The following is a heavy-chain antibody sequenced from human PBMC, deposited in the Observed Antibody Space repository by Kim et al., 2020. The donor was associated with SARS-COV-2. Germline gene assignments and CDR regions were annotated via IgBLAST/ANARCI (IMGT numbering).Heavy chain of an antibody. D-gene: IGHD6-19*01. J-gene: IGHJ4*02. CDR2: INQSGST. CDR1: GGSFSGFY. Sequence: SETLSLTCAVYGGSFSGFYWSWIRQPPGKGLEWIGEINQSGSTKYSPSLKSRVTISVDTSKNQLSLRLSSVTAADTAVYYCARVFHSGWQHRFDYWGQGTLVTVSS. CDR3: ARVFHSGWQHRFDY. V-gene: IGHV4-34*01.